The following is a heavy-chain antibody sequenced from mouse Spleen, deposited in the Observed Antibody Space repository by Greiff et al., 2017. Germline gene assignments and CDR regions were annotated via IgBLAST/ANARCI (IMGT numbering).Heavy chain of an antibody. CDR3: AREGYDYLFAY. V-gene: IGHV3-2*02. CDR1: GYSITSDYA. Sequence: EVKLQESGPGLVKPSQSLSLTCTVTGYSITSDYAWNWIRQFPGNKLEWMGYISYSGSTSYNPSLKSRISITRDTSKNQFFLQLNSVTTEDTATYYCAREGYDYLFAYWGQGTLVIISA. J-gene: IGHJ3*01. D-gene: IGHD2-4*01. CDR2: ISYSGST.